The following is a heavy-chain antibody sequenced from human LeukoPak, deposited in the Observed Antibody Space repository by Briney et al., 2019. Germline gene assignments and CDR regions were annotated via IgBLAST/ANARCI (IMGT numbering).Heavy chain of an antibody. J-gene: IGHJ4*02. V-gene: IGHV3-23*01. CDR3: AKDSGRELLRHHAY. D-gene: IGHD1-26*01. CDR2: ISGSGGST. CDR1: GFTFSSYG. Sequence: GGSLRLSCAASGFTFSSYGMSWVRQAPGKGLEWVSAISGSGGSTYYADSVKGRFTISRDNSKNTLYLQMNSLRAEDTAVYYCAKDSGRELLRHHAYWGQGTLVTVSS.